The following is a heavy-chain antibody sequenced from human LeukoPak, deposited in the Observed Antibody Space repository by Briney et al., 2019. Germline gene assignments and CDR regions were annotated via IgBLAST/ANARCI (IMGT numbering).Heavy chain of an antibody. J-gene: IGHJ3*02. V-gene: IGHV4-4*02. D-gene: IGHD2-21*02. CDR2: IYHSGST. CDR3: ARGGDYALRDAFDI. Sequence: SETLSLTCAVSGGSISSSNWWSWVRQPPGKGLEWIGEIYHSGSTYYNPSLKGRVTISVDRSKNQFSLKLSSVTAADTAVYYCARGGDYALRDAFDIWGQGTMVTASS. CDR1: GGSISSSNW.